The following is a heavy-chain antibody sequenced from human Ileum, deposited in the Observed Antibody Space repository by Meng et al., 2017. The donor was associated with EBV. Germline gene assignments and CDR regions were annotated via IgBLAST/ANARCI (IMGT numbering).Heavy chain of an antibody. CDR2: TSHSGST. CDR3: ASSDYYRSDY. Sequence: EAVPGLVKPSGPLALPCAVPGGSISRSDWWSWVRQPPGKGLEWIGETSHSGSTNYSPSLKSRVTISLDKSKNQLSLKLNSVTAADTAVYYCASSDYYRSDYWGQGTLVTVSS. CDR1: GGSISRSDW. D-gene: IGHD3-22*01. V-gene: IGHV4-4*02. J-gene: IGHJ4*02.